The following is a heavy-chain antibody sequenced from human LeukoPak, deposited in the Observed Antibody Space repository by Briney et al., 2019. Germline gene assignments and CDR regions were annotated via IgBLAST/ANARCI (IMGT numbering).Heavy chain of an antibody. D-gene: IGHD2-2*01. Sequence: GGSLRLSCAASGFTFSSYAMSWVRQAPGKGLEWVAVISYDGSNKYYADSVKGRFTISRDNSKNTLYLQMSSLRAEDTAVYYCAKGPGSRYCSSTSCYPHYWYFDLWGRGTLVTVSS. V-gene: IGHV3-30-3*01. J-gene: IGHJ2*01. CDR1: GFTFSSYA. CDR2: ISYDGSNK. CDR3: AKGPGSRYCSSTSCYPHYWYFDL.